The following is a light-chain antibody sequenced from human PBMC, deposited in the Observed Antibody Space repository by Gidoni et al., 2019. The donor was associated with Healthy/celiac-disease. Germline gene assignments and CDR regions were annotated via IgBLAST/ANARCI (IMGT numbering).Light chain of an antibody. V-gene: IGKV3-15*01. CDR2: AAS. J-gene: IGKJ1*01. Sequence: DIVLTQSQATLSVSPGERATLSCGASQSDSINLAWYRHEPGQAPMLLIDAASTRATGIPAWFSGSGSGTEFTLTISSLQSEDVAVYYRQQYNNWPRTFGQGTKVEIK. CDR1: QSDSIN. CDR3: QQYNNWPRT.